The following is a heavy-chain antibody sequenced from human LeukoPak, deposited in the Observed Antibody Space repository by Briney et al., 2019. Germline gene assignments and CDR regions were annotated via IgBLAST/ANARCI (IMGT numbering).Heavy chain of an antibody. J-gene: IGHJ4*02. CDR2: ISYDGSNK. V-gene: IGHV3-30*18. D-gene: IGHD3-3*01. CDR3: AKDWREGIDY. Sequence: GGSLRLSCAASGFTFSSYGMHWVRQAPGKGLEWVAVISYDGSNKYYADSVKGRFTIPRDNSKNTLYLQMNSLRAEDTAVYYCAKDWREGIDYWGQGTLVTVSS. CDR1: GFTFSSYG.